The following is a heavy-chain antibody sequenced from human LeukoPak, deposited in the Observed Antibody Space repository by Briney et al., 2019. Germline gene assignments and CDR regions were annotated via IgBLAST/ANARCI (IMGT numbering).Heavy chain of an antibody. CDR3: AKDLSSGDWFDP. V-gene: IGHV1-18*01. Sequence: RASVKVSCKASGYTFTTFGINWVRQAPGQGLEWMGWISGYNGHTNFAQKFQDRVTMTTDTSTSTAYMELRTLRSDDTAMYYCAKDLSSGDWFDPWGQGTLVTVSS. J-gene: IGHJ5*02. CDR1: GYTFTTFG. D-gene: IGHD7-27*01. CDR2: ISGYNGHT.